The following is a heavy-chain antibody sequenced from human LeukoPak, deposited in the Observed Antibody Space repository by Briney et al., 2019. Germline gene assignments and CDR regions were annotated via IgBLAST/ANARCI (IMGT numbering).Heavy chain of an antibody. CDR1: GYTFTSYG. CDR2: ISAYNGNT. J-gene: IGHJ3*02. D-gene: IGHD3-22*01. Sequence: ASVKVSCKASGYTFTSYGINWVRQAPGQGLEWMGWISAYNGNTNYAQKLQGRVTMTRDTSTSTDYMELRSLRSDDTALYYCARGGDMRVVGAFDIWGQGTMVTVSS. CDR3: ARGGDMRVVGAFDI. V-gene: IGHV1-18*01.